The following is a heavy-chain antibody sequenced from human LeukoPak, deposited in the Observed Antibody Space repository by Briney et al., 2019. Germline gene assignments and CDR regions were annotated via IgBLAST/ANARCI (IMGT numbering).Heavy chain of an antibody. V-gene: IGHV3-48*03. CDR2: ICNSGSNI. J-gene: IGHJ4*02. D-gene: IGHD3-10*01. Sequence: GGSLRLSCAASGFTFSSYEMNRLRQAPGKAMEWVSYICNSGSNIYYADSVKGRFTISRDNAKNSLYLQMNSLRAEDTAVYYCAREAGRVGSYFPYYFDYWGQGTLVTVSS. CDR1: GFTFSSYE. CDR3: AREAGRVGSYFPYYFDY.